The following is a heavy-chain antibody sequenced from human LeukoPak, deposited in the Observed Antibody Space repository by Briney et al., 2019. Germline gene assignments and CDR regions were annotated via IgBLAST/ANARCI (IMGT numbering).Heavy chain of an antibody. CDR3: ARHLITMVRGVEYYYYGMDV. D-gene: IGHD3-10*01. J-gene: IGHJ6*02. Sequence: ASVKVSCKASGYTFTSYDINWVRQATGQGLEWMGWMNPNSGNTGYAQKFQGRVTITRNTSISTAYMELSSLRSEDTAVYYCARHLITMVRGVEYYYYGMDVWGQGTTVTVSS. CDR2: MNPNSGNT. CDR1: GYTFTSYD. V-gene: IGHV1-8*03.